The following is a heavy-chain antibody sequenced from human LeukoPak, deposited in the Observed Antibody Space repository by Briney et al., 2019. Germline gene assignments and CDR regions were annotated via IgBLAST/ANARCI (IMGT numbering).Heavy chain of an antibody. J-gene: IGHJ4*02. CDR1: GGSFSGYY. CDR3: ARFPGEPDY. CDR2: INHSGST. V-gene: IGHV4-34*01. D-gene: IGHD1-14*01. Sequence: SVTLSLTCAVYGGSFSGYYWSWIRQPPGKGLEWIGEINHSGSTNYNPSLKSRVTISVDTSKNQFSLKLSPVTAADMAVYYCARFPGEPDYWRQGTLVTASS.